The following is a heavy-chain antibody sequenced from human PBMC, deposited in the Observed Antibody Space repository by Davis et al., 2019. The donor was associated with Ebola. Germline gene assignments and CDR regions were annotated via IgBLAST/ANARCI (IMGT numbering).Heavy chain of an antibody. J-gene: IGHJ4*02. D-gene: IGHD6-13*01. V-gene: IGHV3-48*01. CDR3: AKGIAGLSPFDY. Sequence: PGGSLRLSCAASGFTFSSYTMNWVRQAPGKGLEWVSYIARGSETISYADSVKGRFTISRDNAKNTLYLQMNSLRAEDMAVYYCAKGIAGLSPFDYWGQGTLVTVSS. CDR2: IARGSETI. CDR1: GFTFSSYT.